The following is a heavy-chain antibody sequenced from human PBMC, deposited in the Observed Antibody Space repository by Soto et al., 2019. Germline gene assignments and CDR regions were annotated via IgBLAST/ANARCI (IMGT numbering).Heavy chain of an antibody. Sequence: EVQLVESGGGLIQPGGSLRLSCAASGFTVNSDYMNWIRQTPGKGLEWVAFIYNGESTHYADSVKGRFTICSDRSKNTLYLQINSLRIDDTAVYYCARDGRGLGKLSLFEYWGQGTLVTVSS. CDR2: IYNGEST. D-gene: IGHD3-16*01. V-gene: IGHV3-53*01. J-gene: IGHJ4*02. CDR3: ARDGRGLGKLSLFEY. CDR1: GFTVNSDY.